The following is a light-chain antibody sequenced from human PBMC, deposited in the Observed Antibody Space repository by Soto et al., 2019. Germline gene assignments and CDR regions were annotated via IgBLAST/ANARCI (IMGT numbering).Light chain of an antibody. CDR3: HQSHSSPYT. V-gene: IGKV1-39*01. J-gene: IGKJ2*01. CDR1: QTIANY. CDR2: AAS. Sequence: DIQMTQSPSSLSASVGDRVTISCRPSQTIANYLNWYQHKPGNAPKLLIYAASSLQTGVPSRFSGSGSGTDFTLTINSLQPEDFATYFCHQSHSSPYTFGQGTRREIK.